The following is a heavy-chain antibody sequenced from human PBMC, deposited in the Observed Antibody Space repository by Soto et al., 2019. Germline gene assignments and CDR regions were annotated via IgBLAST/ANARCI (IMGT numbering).Heavy chain of an antibody. V-gene: IGHV3-74*01. D-gene: IGHD1-1*01. Sequence: EVQLVESGGGLVQPGGSLRLSCAASGFTFSGYWMHWVRQAPGKGLVWVSRIDGDGSGTNYADSVKGRFTISRDNAKNTLYLQMNSLRAEDTAVYFCARELASYNDYWGQGTLVTVSS. CDR2: IDGDGSGT. CDR3: ARELASYNDY. CDR1: GFTFSGYW. J-gene: IGHJ4*02.